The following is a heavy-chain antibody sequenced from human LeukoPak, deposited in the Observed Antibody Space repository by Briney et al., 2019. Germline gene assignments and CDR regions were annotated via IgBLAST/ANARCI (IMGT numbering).Heavy chain of an antibody. CDR1: GGSIGTYY. D-gene: IGHD5-24*01. Sequence: SETLSLTCAVSGGSIGTYYWSWIRQPPGKGLECIGYIYHTGSTNYNPSLKSRVTISIDTSKNQFSLNLSSVAAADTAVYYCARRRGDGYSDYWGPGTLVTVSS. CDR2: IYHTGST. CDR3: ARRRGDGYSDY. J-gene: IGHJ4*02. V-gene: IGHV4-59*08.